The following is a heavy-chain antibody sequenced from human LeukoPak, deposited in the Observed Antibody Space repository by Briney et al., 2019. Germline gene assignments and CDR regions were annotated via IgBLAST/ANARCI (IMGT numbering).Heavy chain of an antibody. J-gene: IGHJ5*02. CDR3: ARDPSKDPTAGWFDP. CDR2: INPNSGGT. V-gene: IGHV1-2*02. D-gene: IGHD4-11*01. CDR1: GYTFTGYY. Sequence: GASVKVSCKASGYTFTGYYMHWVRQAPGQGLEWMGWINPNSGGTNYAQKFQGRVTMTRDTSISTAYMELSSLRSEDTAVYYCARDPSKDPTAGWFDPWGQGTLVTVSS.